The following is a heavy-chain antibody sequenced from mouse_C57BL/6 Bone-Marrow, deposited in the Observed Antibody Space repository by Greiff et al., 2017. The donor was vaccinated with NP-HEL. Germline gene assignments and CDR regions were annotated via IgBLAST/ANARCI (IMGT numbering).Heavy chain of an antibody. J-gene: IGHJ1*03. CDR1: GYTFTDYY. V-gene: IGHV1-26*01. CDR2: INPNNGGT. CDR3: ARDYYYGSSHSYWYFDV. D-gene: IGHD1-1*01. Sequence: VQLPQSGPELVKPGASVKISCKASGYTFTDYYINWVKQSHGKSLEWIGDINPNNGGTSYNQKFKGKATLTVDKSSSTASMELRSLTSEDSAVYYCARDYYYGSSHSYWYFDVWGTGTTVTVSS.